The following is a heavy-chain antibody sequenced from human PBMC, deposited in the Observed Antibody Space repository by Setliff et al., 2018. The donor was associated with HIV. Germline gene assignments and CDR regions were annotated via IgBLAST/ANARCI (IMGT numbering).Heavy chain of an antibody. J-gene: IGHJ4*02. CDR1: GGSISSSSYE. Sequence: SETLSLTCTVSGGSISSSSYEWGWIRQPPAKGLEWIGSIYYSGSTYYNPSLKSRVTMSVDTSKNQFSLRLSSVTAADTAVYYCARVGLYYYDSSGYWGHLYCWGQGTLVTVSS. CDR2: IYYSGST. CDR3: ARVGLYYYDSSGYWGHLYC. D-gene: IGHD3-22*01. V-gene: IGHV4-39*01.